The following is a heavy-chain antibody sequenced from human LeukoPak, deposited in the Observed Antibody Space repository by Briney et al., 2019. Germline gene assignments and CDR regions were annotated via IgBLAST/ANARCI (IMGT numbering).Heavy chain of an antibody. V-gene: IGHV1-8*01. CDR3: ARGPDSENFDWLHLSNLDWYFDL. D-gene: IGHD3-9*01. CDR2: MNPNSGNT. CDR1: GYTLISYD. J-gene: IGHJ2*01. Sequence: ASVKVSCKASGYTLISYDINWVRQATGQGLEWMGWMNPNSGNTGYAQKFQGRVTMTRNTSISTAYMELSSLRSEDTAVYYCARGPDSENFDWLHLSNLDWYFDLWGRGTLVTVSS.